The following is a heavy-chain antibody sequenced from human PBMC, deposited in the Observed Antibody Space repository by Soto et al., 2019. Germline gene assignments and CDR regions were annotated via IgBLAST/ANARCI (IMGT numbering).Heavy chain of an antibody. J-gene: IGHJ3*02. Sequence: GGSLRLSCAAYGFSFTTYVMHWVRQAPGKGLEWVAVISHDGSYKYYGDAVKGRFTISRGTSKNAVYLEMNSLRPEDTAVYYCAKGLLAIVGTTLPRDAFNIWGQGTMVTVSS. CDR2: ISHDGSYK. D-gene: IGHD1-26*01. CDR3: AKGLLAIVGTTLPRDAFNI. V-gene: IGHV3-30*18. CDR1: GFSFTTYV.